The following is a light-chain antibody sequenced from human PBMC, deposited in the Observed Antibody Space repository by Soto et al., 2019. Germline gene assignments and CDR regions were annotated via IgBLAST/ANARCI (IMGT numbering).Light chain of an antibody. J-gene: IGKJ5*01. V-gene: IGKV3-20*01. CDR1: QSVSSSY. CDR3: QQYGSSPG. Sequence: PGERATLSCRASQSVSSSYLAWYQQKPGQAPRLLIYGASSRATGIPDRFSGSGSGTDFTLTISRLEPEDFAVYYCQQYGSSPGFGQGTRLEI. CDR2: GAS.